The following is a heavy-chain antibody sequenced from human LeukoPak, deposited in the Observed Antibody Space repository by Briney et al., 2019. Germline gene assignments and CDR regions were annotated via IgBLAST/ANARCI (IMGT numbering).Heavy chain of an antibody. J-gene: IGHJ4*02. CDR1: GFTFSSYG. V-gene: IGHV3-33*01. CDR2: IWYDGSNK. D-gene: IGHD3-10*01. CDR3: ARYGSGSNYRDPFDS. Sequence: GGSLRLSCAASGFTFSSYGMHWVRQAPGKGLEWVAVIWYDGSNKYYADSVKGRFTISRDNSKNTLYLQMNSLRAEDTAVYYCARYGSGSNYRDPFDSWGQGTLVTVSS.